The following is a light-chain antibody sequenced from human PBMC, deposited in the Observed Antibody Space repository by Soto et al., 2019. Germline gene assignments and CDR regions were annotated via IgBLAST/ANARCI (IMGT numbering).Light chain of an antibody. CDR2: WAS. Sequence: DIVMTQSPDSLAVSLGERATINCKSSQSVLHSSDNKNYLTWYQQRPGQPPKLLIYWASTRESGVPDRFSGSGSGTDFTLIISSLQAEDVAVYYCQQYYTTPDTFGQGTKLEIK. J-gene: IGKJ2*01. CDR1: QSVLHSSDNKNY. CDR3: QQYYTTPDT. V-gene: IGKV4-1*01.